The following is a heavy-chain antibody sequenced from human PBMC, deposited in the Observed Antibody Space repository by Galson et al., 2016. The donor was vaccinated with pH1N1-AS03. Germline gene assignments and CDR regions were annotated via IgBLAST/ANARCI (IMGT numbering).Heavy chain of an antibody. CDR2: ITHSGGT. V-gene: IGHV4-34*01. J-gene: IGHJ4*02. CDR1: GGSFSEYS. CDR3: ARSQLRPSSMDH. Sequence: ETLSLTCSVYGGSFSEYSWNWIRQPPGKGLEWIGEITHSGGTNSNPSLKSRVTISVDKSKNQFSLRLRSVTAADTAVYYCARSQLRPSSMDHWGQGSLVAVSS. D-gene: IGHD2/OR15-2a*01.